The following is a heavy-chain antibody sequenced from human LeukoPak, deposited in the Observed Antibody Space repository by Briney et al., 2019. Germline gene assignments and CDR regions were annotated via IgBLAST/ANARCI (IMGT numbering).Heavy chain of an antibody. CDR3: ARYHTALNY. V-gene: IGHV3-23*03. D-gene: IGHD5-18*01. CDR2: IYSGGST. Sequence: GESLRLSCAASGFTFSSHAMSWVRQAPGKGLEWVSVIYSGGSTYYADSVKGRFTISRDNSKNTVYLQLNNLRVEDTAVYYCARYHTALNYWGQGTLVTASS. CDR1: GFTFSSHA. J-gene: IGHJ4*02.